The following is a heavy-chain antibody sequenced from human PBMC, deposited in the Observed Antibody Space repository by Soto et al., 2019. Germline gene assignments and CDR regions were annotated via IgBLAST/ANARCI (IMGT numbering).Heavy chain of an antibody. J-gene: IGHJ4*02. CDR1: GFTFSSYG. Sequence: GGSLRLSCAASGFTFSSYGMHWVRQAPGKGLEWVAVISYDGSNKYYADSVKGRFTISRDNSKNTLYLQMNSLRAEDTAVYYCAKGQLVLWFGELGYWGQGTLVTVSS. CDR2: ISYDGSNK. V-gene: IGHV3-30*18. CDR3: AKGQLVLWFGELGY. D-gene: IGHD3-10*01.